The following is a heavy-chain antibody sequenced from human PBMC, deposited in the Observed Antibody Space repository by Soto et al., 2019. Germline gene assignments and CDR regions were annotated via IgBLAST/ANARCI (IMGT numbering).Heavy chain of an antibody. V-gene: IGHV3-30*18. D-gene: IGHD1-26*01. CDR3: AKGGWEPHRGSFDI. J-gene: IGHJ3*02. Sequence: TGGSLRLSCAASRFTFSSYGMHWVRQAPGKGLEWVAVISYDGSNKYYADSVKGRFTISRDNSKNTLYLQMNSLRAEDTAVYYCAKGGWEPHRGSFDIWGQGTMVTVSS. CDR1: RFTFSSYG. CDR2: ISYDGSNK.